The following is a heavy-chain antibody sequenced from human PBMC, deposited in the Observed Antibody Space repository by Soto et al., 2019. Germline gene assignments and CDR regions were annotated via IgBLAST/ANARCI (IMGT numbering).Heavy chain of an antibody. J-gene: IGHJ4*02. Sequence: ASVKVSCKASGYTFTTYGISWVRQAPGQGLEWMGWISAYNGNTNYAQNLQGRVTMTTDTSTSTAYMELNSLRAEDTAVYYCARDQGYYDSSGYFDYWGQGTLVTVSS. CDR1: GYTFTTYG. D-gene: IGHD3-22*01. V-gene: IGHV1-18*01. CDR2: ISAYNGNT. CDR3: ARDQGYYDSSGYFDY.